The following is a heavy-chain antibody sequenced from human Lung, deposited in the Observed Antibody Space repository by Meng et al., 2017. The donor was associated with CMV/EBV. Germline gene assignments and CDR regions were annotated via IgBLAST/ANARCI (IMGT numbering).Heavy chain of an antibody. J-gene: IGHJ5*02. V-gene: IGHV4-31*03. Sequence: TCTVPSGSMSSGGYCWSWIRQHAEKGLEWIGYSYYDWTTHYHPSLRSRVSISVDKSKNQFLLKLNSVTAADTAVYYCARQATDNWFDPWGQGALVTVSS. CDR1: SGSMSSGGYC. CDR3: ARQATDNWFDP. D-gene: IGHD5-12*01. CDR2: SYYDWTT.